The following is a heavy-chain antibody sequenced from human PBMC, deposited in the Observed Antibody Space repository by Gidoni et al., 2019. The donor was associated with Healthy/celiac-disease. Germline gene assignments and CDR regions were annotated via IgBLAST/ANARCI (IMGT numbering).Heavy chain of an antibody. J-gene: IGHJ2*01. CDR1: GFTFSSYG. Sequence: QVQLVESGGGVIQPGRSLRLSCAAYGFTFSSYGMHWVRQAPGKGLEWVAVIWYDGSNKYYADSVKGRFTISRDNSKNTLYLQMNSLRAEDTAVYICARASTPGYGGNRFWYFDLWGRGTLVTVSS. CDR2: IWYDGSNK. V-gene: IGHV3-33*01. CDR3: ARASTPGYGGNRFWYFDL. D-gene: IGHD2-15*01.